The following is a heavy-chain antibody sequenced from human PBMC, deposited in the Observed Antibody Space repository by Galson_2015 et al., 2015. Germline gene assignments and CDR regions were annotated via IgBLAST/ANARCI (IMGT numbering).Heavy chain of an antibody. V-gene: IGHV1-46*01. Sequence: SVKVSCKASGYTFTSYYVHWVRQAPGQGLEWMGIINPSGGSTSYAQKFQGRVTMTRDTSTSTVYMELSSLRSEDTAVYYCARAVHHGWLAIKRSYWYFDLWGRGTLVTVSS. D-gene: IGHD6-19*01. CDR1: GYTFTSYY. CDR3: ARAVHHGWLAIKRSYWYFDL. CDR2: INPSGGST. J-gene: IGHJ2*01.